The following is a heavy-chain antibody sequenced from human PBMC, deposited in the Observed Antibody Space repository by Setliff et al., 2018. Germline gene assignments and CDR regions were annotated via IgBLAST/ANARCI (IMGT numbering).Heavy chain of an antibody. Sequence: PSETLSLTCTVSGDSIGRGGFHWSWVRQPAGKGLEWIGRIDTSGRTQYNLALKSRVTISVDTSKNQFSLILRSVTAADTAVYYCARGRMRGSCSGPSCTYDPFDIWGQGTPVTVSS. CDR2: IDTSGRT. D-gene: IGHD2-2*01. CDR3: ARGRMRGSCSGPSCTYDPFDI. V-gene: IGHV4-61*02. CDR1: GDSIGRGGFH. J-gene: IGHJ3*02.